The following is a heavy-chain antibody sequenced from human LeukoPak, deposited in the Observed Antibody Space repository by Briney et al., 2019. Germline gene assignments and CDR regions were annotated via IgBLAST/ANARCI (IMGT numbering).Heavy chain of an antibody. CDR1: GYTFTGYY. CDR2: INPNSGGT. D-gene: IGHD3-9*01. Sequence: GASVKVSCKASGYTFTGYYMHWVRQAPGQGLEWMGWINPNSGGTNYAQKFQGRVTMTRDTSISTAYMELSRLRSDDTAVYYCAREVLRYFDWLSDAFDIWGQGTMVTASS. V-gene: IGHV1-2*02. CDR3: AREVLRYFDWLSDAFDI. J-gene: IGHJ3*02.